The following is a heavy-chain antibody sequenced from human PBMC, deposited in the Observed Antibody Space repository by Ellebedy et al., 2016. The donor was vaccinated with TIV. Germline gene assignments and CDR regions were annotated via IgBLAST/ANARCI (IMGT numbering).Heavy chain of an antibody. J-gene: IGHJ4*02. CDR3: AKYGDYY. V-gene: IGHV3-23*01. Sequence: GESLKISCAASGFPFSIYALAWVRQAPGKGLEWVSTISGRGHITSYADSVKGRFTISRDNSKNTLFLQMDGLRAEDTALYYCAKYGDYYWGQGTLVTVSS. CDR1: GFPFSIYA. D-gene: IGHD2-21*02. CDR2: ISGRGHIT.